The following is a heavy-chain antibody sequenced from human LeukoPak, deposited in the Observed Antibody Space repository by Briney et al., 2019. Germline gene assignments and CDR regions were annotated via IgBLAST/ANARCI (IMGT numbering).Heavy chain of an antibody. CDR2: MNPNSGNT. J-gene: IGHJ4*02. CDR1: GYTFNSYD. D-gene: IGHD3-22*01. CDR3: ARGLLRTKWLLCY. V-gene: IGHV1-8*03. Sequence: GASVKVSCKASGYTFNSYDINWVRQATGQGLEWMGWMNPNSGNTGYAQKFQGRVTITRNTSISTAYMELSSLRSEDTAVYYCARGLLRTKWLLCYWGQGTLVTVSS.